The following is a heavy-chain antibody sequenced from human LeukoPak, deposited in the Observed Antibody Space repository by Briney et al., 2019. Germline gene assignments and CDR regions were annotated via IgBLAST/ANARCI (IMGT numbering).Heavy chain of an antibody. D-gene: IGHD6-19*01. CDR1: GFTFSTYA. Sequence: GGSLRLSCAASGFTFSTYAMSWVRQAPGKGLEWVSAISSSSGNTYYADSVKGRVTISRDNSKNTVSLQMNSLRAEDSAVYYCAKIQAWLDHSPFDSWGQGTMVTVSS. J-gene: IGHJ3*02. V-gene: IGHV3-23*01. CDR3: AKIQAWLDHSPFDS. CDR2: ISSSSGNT.